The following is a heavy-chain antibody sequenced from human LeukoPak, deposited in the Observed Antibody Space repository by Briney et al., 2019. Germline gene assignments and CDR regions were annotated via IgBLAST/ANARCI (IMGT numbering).Heavy chain of an antibody. CDR2: ISSSGSTI. Sequence: GGSLRLSCAASGFTFSSYEMNWVRQAPGKGLEWVSYISSSGSTIYYADSVKGRFTISRDNAKNSLYLQMNSLRAEDTAVYYCASPSDYFDYWGQGTLATVSS. V-gene: IGHV3-48*03. CDR3: ASPSDYFDY. CDR1: GFTFSSYE. J-gene: IGHJ4*02.